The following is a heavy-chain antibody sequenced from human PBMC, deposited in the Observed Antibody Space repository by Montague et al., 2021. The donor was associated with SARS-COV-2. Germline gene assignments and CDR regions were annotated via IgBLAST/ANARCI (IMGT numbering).Heavy chain of an antibody. V-gene: IGHV4-4*02. CDR2: IYHSGTT. CDR3: ALPLGGARFDP. Sequence: SETLSLTCTVSGGSVCSDNWWTWVRQPPGKGLEWIGEIYHSGTTNYNPSLQSRVTISVDKSRNHLSLNLRSVTAADTAMYYCALPLGGARFDPWGQGILVTVSS. J-gene: IGHJ5*02. D-gene: IGHD1-26*01. CDR1: GGSVCSDNW.